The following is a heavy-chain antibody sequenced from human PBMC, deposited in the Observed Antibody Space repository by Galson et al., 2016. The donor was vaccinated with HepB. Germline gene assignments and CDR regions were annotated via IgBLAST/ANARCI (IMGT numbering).Heavy chain of an antibody. CDR3: ARGFGTLLTGFYD. CDR1: GGTFSSYV. V-gene: IGHV1-69*06. D-gene: IGHD3-9*01. CDR2: IIPIFGTA. J-gene: IGHJ4*02. Sequence: SVKVSCKASGGTFSSYVISWVRQAPGQGLEWMGGIIPIFGTANYAQKFQGRVTITADKFTSTGYMELSSLRSEDTAVYYCARGFGTLLTGFYDWGQGTLVTVSS.